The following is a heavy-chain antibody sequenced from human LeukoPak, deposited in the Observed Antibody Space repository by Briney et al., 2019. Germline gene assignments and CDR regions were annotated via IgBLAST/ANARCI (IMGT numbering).Heavy chain of an antibody. V-gene: IGHV4-34*01. CDR1: VGSFIGYY. J-gene: IGHJ4*02. CDR2: IYHSGST. D-gene: IGHD5-12*01. Sequence: SETLSLTCAVCVGSFIGYYWSWLRQRPGSGLEGIVEIYHSGSTNYNPSLKSLVTISVDTSKNQFSLKLSSVTAADTAVYYCARTGGDVDIVATTSTFDYWGQGTLVTVSS. CDR3: ARTGGDVDIVATTSTFDY.